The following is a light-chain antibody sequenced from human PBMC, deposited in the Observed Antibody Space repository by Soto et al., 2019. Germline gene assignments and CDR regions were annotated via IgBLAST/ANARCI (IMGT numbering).Light chain of an antibody. J-gene: IGLJ2*01. V-gene: IGLV2-14*03. CDR1: ARDIGGYQF. CDR2: DVT. Sequence: QSVLTQPASVSGSPGQSITISCTGTARDIGGYQFVSWYQQHPDKAPKLIIVDVTKRPSGISSRFSASKSGTTASLTISGLLPEDEDKYYCASYSSSETPVVFGGGTKLTVL. CDR3: ASYSSSETPVV.